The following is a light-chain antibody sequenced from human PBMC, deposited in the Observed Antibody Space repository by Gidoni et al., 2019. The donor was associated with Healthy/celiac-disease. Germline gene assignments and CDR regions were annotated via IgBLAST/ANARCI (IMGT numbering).Light chain of an antibody. J-gene: IGLJ3*02. V-gene: IGLV3-25*03. Sequence: SYELTQPPSVSVSPGQTARITCSGDALPKQYAYWYQQKPGQAPVLVIYTDSERPSGIPERFSGSSSGTTVTLTSSGVQAEDEADYYCQSADSSGTYWVFGGGTKLTVL. CDR3: QSADSSGTYWV. CDR2: TDS. CDR1: ALPKQY.